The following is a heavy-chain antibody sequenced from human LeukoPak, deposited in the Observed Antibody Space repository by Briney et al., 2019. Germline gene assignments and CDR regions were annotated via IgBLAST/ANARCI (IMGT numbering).Heavy chain of an antibody. J-gene: IGHJ4*02. Sequence: MTSETLSLTCTVSGGSISSSRYYWGWIRQPPGKGLEWIGSIYYTGSTYYNPSLRSRVSISVDTSKNQFTLKLSSVTAADTAVYYCARRGVGATPDANFWGQGTLVTVSS. CDR2: IYYTGST. CDR1: GGSISSSRYY. D-gene: IGHD2-15*01. CDR3: ARRGVGATPDANF. V-gene: IGHV4-39*01.